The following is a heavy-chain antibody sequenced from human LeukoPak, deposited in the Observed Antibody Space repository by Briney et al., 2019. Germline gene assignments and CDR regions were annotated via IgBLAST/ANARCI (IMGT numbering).Heavy chain of an antibody. J-gene: IGHJ5*02. CDR2: ISGSGGST. Sequence: GGSLRLSCAASGFTFSSYAMSWVRQAPGKGLEWVSAISGSGGSTYYADSVKGRFTISGDNSKNTLYLQMNSLRAEDTAVYYCAKGSGSGSYSGTNWFDPWGQGTLVTVSS. CDR1: GFTFSSYA. V-gene: IGHV3-23*01. CDR3: AKGSGSGSYSGTNWFDP. D-gene: IGHD3-10*01.